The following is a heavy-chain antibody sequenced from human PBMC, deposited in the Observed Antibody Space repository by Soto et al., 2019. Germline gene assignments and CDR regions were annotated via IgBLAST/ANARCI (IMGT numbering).Heavy chain of an antibody. J-gene: IGHJ6*02. D-gene: IGHD3-10*01. Sequence: SETLSLTCTVSGGSVSSGSYYWSWIRQPPGKGQEWIGYIYYSGRTNYNPSLKSRVAISLDTSKSQFSLKLTSVTATDTAVYYCGRQGFGALHGLVDGRAQRTTVTVSS. CDR3: GRQGFGALHGLVDG. CDR2: IYYSGRT. CDR1: GGSVSSGSYY. V-gene: IGHV4-61*01.